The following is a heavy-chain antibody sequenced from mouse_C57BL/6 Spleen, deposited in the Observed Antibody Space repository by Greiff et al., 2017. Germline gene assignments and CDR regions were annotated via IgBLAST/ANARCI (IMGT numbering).Heavy chain of an antibody. CDR2: INPNNGGT. Sequence: EVQLQQSGPELVKPGASVKIPCKASGYTFTDYNMDWVKQSHGKSLEWIGDINPNNGGTIYNQKFKGKATLTVDKSSSTAYMELRSLTSEDTAVYYCARNPYGSSYYFDYWGQGTTLTVSS. CDR1: GYTFTDYN. V-gene: IGHV1-18*01. CDR3: ARNPYGSSYYFDY. J-gene: IGHJ2*01. D-gene: IGHD1-1*01.